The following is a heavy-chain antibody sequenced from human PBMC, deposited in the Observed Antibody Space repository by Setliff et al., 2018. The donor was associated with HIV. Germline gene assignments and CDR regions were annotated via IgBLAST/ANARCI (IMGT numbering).Heavy chain of an antibody. CDR2: IYPGDSDT. V-gene: IGHV5-51*01. CDR3: ARHGQYGSGSYYNRPFDY. D-gene: IGHD3-10*01. J-gene: IGHJ4*02. Sequence: GESLKISCQGSEYSFTNYWIAWLRQMPGKGLECMGIIYPGDSDTRYSPSFQGQVTISADKSINTAYLQWSSLKASDTAMYYCARHGQYGSGSYYNRPFDYWGQGTLVTVSS. CDR1: EYSFTNYW.